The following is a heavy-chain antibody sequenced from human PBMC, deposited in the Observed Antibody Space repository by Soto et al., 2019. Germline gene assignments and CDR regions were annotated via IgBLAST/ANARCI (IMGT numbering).Heavy chain of an antibody. J-gene: IGHJ4*02. CDR1: GGSISSYY. Sequence: SETLSLTCTVSGGSISSYYWSWIRQPPGKGLEWIGYIYYSGSTNYNPSLKSRVTISVDTSKNQFSLKLSSVTAADTAVYYCVRVSGGPIDSSGYVDCWGQGTLVTVS. D-gene: IGHD3-22*01. V-gene: IGHV4-59*01. CDR2: IYYSGST. CDR3: VRVSGGPIDSSGYVDC.